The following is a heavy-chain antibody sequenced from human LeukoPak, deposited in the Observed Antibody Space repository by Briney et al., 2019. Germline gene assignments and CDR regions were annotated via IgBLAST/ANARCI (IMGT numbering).Heavy chain of an antibody. Sequence: PGGSLRLSCAASGFTFSSYSMNWVRQAPGKGLEWVSSISSSSSYIYYADSVKGRFTISRDNAKNSLYLQMNSLRAEDTAVYYCARALYSGSYCPESADYWGQGTLVTVSS. CDR1: GFTFSSYS. CDR2: ISSSSSYI. V-gene: IGHV3-21*01. D-gene: IGHD1-26*01. CDR3: ARALYSGSYCPESADY. J-gene: IGHJ4*02.